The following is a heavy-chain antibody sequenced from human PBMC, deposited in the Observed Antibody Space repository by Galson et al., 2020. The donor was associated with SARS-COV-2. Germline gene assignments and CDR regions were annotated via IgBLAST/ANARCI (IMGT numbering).Heavy chain of an antibody. D-gene: IGHD5-18*01. CDR1: GGSITSGDFY. Sequence: SETLSLTCTVSGGSITSGDFYWSWIRHLPGKGLEWLGNIHYRGSTSYNPSLKSQVSISVDTSENQFSLKLTSVTEADTAMYYCARGYSFGYYFDYWGRGTLVTVSS. CDR3: ARGYSFGYYFDY. J-gene: IGHJ4*02. V-gene: IGHV4-31*01. CDR2: IHYRGST.